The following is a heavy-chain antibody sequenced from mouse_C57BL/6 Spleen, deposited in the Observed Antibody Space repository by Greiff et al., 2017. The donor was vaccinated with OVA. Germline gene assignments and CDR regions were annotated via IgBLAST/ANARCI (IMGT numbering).Heavy chain of an antibody. D-gene: IGHD1-1*01. CDR3: AREGLTTKFAY. CDR2: IYPGSGST. V-gene: IGHV1-55*01. J-gene: IGHJ3*01. CDR1: GYTFTSYW. Sequence: QVQLQQPGAELVKPGASVTMSCKASGYTFTSYWITWVKQRPGQGLEWIGDIYPGSGSTTYNEKFKSKATLTVDTSSSTAYMQLSSLTSEDSAVYYCAREGLTTKFAYWGQGTLVTGSA.